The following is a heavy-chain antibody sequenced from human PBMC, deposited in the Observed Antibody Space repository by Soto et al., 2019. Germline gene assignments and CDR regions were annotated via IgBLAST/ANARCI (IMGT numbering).Heavy chain of an antibody. CDR1: GYTFTSYA. J-gene: IGHJ4*02. CDR3: ARSPGIAVADY. Sequence: QVQLVQSGAEEKKPGASVKVSCKASGYTFTSYAMHWVRQAPGQRLEWMGWINAGNGNTKYSQKFQGRVTITRDTSASTAYMELSSLRSEDTAVYYFARSPGIAVADYWGREPWSPSPQ. D-gene: IGHD6-19*01. V-gene: IGHV1-3*05. CDR2: INAGNGNT.